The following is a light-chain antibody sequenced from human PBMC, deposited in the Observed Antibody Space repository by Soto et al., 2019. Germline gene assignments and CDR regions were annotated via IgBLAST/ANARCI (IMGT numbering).Light chain of an antibody. CDR2: WAS. J-gene: IGKJ4*01. CDR3: QQYYSTTPY. CDR1: ESVLYSSNNKNY. V-gene: IGKV4-1*01. Sequence: DSVMTQSPDSPVVSLGERASINCNSTESVLYSSNNKNYLAWYQQKPGQPPNLLIYWASTRESGVPDRFSGSGSGTDGTLTISSLQAEDGAVYDCQQYYSTTPYFGGGTMVDIK.